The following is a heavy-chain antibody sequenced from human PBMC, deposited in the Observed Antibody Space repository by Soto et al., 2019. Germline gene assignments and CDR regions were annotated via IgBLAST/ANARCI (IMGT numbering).Heavy chain of an antibody. CDR3: AGDPDSHYNDSHASSYP. CDR1: GGTFSTYT. J-gene: IGHJ5*02. D-gene: IGHD4-4*01. Sequence: QVQLVQSGAEVKKPGSSVKVSCKASGGTFSTYTITWVRQAPGQGLEWMGRIIPIIGIINYAQKFQGRVTISADKFTGTAYMELTGLRSDDTDVYYCAGDPDSHYNDSHASSYPWGLGTLVTVSS. V-gene: IGHV1-69*08. CDR2: IIPIIGII.